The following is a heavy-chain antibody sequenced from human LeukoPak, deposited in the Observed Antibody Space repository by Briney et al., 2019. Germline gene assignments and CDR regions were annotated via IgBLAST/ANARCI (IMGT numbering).Heavy chain of an antibody. CDR1: GGSISSGSYY. V-gene: IGHV4-61*02. CDR3: AREWEPEAFGY. Sequence: PSETLSLTCTVSGGSISSGSYYWSWIRQPAGKGLEWIGRIYTSGSTNYNPSLKSRVTISVDTSKNQFSLKLSSVTAADTAVYYCAREWEPEAFGYWGQGTLVTVSS. D-gene: IGHD1-26*01. CDR2: IYTSGST. J-gene: IGHJ4*02.